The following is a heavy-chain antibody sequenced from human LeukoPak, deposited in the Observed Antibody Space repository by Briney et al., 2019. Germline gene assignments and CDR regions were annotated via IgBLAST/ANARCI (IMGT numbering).Heavy chain of an antibody. J-gene: IGHJ4*02. CDR2: ISSSGSTI. V-gene: IGHV3-48*03. Sequence: GGSLRLSCAASGFTVSSYEMNWVRQAPGKGLEWVSYISSSGSTIYYADSVKGRFTISRDNAKNSLYLQMNSLRAEDTAVYYCARGSGSFASAAWNDYWGQGTLVTVSS. CDR3: ARGSGSFASAAWNDY. CDR1: GFTVSSYE. D-gene: IGHD1-1*01.